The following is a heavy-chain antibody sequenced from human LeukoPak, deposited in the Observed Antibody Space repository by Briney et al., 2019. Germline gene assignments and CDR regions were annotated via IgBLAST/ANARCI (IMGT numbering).Heavy chain of an antibody. V-gene: IGHV3-53*01. Sequence: GGSLRLSCAASGFTFSGYTMSWVRQAPGKGLEWVSVIYSGGSTHYADSVKGRFTISRDNSKNTLYLQMNSLRAEDTAVYYCLSHYYDGSGYYYFDYWGQGTLVTVSS. CDR2: IYSGGST. CDR1: GFTFSGYT. J-gene: IGHJ4*02. CDR3: LSHYYDGSGYYYFDY. D-gene: IGHD3-22*01.